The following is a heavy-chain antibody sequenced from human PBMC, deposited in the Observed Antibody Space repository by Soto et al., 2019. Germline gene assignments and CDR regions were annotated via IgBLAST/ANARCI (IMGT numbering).Heavy chain of an antibody. J-gene: IGHJ5*02. V-gene: IGHV1-69*01. CDR2: IIPIFGTA. CDR3: ERDSGSSGYRS. CDR1: GGTFRSYA. D-gene: IGHD3-22*01. Sequence: QVQLVQSGAEVKKPGSSVKVSCKASGGTFRSYAISWVRQAPGQGHEWMGGIIPIFGTANYAQKFQGRVTISAVESTSTAYMELSSLRSEDTDVYYCERDSGSSGYRSWGQGTLVTVSS.